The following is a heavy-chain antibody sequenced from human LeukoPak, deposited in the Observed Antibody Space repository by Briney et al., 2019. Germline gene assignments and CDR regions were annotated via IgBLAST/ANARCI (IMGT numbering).Heavy chain of an antibody. V-gene: IGHV1-2*02. J-gene: IGHJ4*02. CDR1: GYTFTDRC. CDR3: ARDVDSSGYVGN. D-gene: IGHD3-22*01. CDR2: INPNSGGT. Sequence: ASVEVSCKASGYTFTDRCIHWVRQAPGQGLEWMGWINPNSGGTNYAQKFQGRVSMTRDTSISTVYMELSRLRSDDTAVYYCARDVDSSGYVGNWGQGTLITVSS.